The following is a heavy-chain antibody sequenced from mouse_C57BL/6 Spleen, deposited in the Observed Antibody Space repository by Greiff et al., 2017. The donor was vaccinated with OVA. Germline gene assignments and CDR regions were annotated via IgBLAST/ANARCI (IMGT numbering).Heavy chain of an antibody. CDR3: ARIYDGRAMDY. J-gene: IGHJ4*01. D-gene: IGHD2-3*01. CDR1: GYAFSSYW. Sequence: QVQLQQSGAELVKPGASVKISCKASGYAFSSYWMNWVKQRPGKGLEWIGQIYPGDGDTNYNGKFKGKATLTADKSSSTAYMQLSSLTSEDSAVYFCARIYDGRAMDYWGQGTSVTVSS. V-gene: IGHV1-80*01. CDR2: IYPGDGDT.